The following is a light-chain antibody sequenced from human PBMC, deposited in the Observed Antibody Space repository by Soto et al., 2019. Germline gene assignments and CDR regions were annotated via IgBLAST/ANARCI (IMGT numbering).Light chain of an antibody. CDR2: EVS. V-gene: IGLV2-14*01. Sequence: QSALTQPASVSGSPGQSITISCTGTSADVGAYNYVSWYQQHPGKAPKLMIYEVSDRPSGVFNRFSGSKSGNTASLTISGLLAEDEADYYCSSYISSSTLFVFGTGTKVTVL. CDR1: SADVGAYNY. J-gene: IGLJ1*01. CDR3: SSYISSSTLFV.